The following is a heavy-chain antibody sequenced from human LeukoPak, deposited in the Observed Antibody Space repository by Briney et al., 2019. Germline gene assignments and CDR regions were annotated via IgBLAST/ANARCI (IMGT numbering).Heavy chain of an antibody. CDR1: GYTFTGYY. D-gene: IGHD6-19*01. Sequence: ASVTVSCTASGYTFTGYYMHWVRQAPGQGLEWMGWINPNSGGTNYAQKFQGRVTMTRDTSISTAYMELSRLRSDDTAVYYCARVFGYSSGWPNFDYWGQGTLVTVSS. J-gene: IGHJ4*02. V-gene: IGHV1-2*02. CDR3: ARVFGYSSGWPNFDY. CDR2: INPNSGGT.